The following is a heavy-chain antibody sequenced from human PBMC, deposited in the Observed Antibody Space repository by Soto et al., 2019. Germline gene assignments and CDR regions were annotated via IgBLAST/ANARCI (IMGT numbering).Heavy chain of an antibody. CDR2: IIPIFGTA. CDR1: GGTFSSYA. D-gene: IGHD2-15*01. CDR3: AGALPPGGGRSLASFDY. J-gene: IGHJ4*02. V-gene: IGHV1-69*01. Sequence: QVQLVQSGAEVKKPGSSVKVSCKASGGTFSSYAISWVRQAPGQGLEWMGGIIPIFGTANYAQKFQGRVTITADESRGTAYVGLSSLGSEDTAVYYWAGALPPGGGRSLASFDYGGQEPLVTVSS.